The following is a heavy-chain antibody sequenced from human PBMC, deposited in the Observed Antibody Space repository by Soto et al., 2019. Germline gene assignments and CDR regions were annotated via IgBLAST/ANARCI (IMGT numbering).Heavy chain of an antibody. Sequence: SKTLSITCTVSGGSIGRRSNYWGGIRQTPGQGLAWIGSVYYSGSTYYNPSLQSRVTISVDTSKNQFSLKLSSVTAADTAVYYCARDHLGSYGGKGDAFDIWGQGTMVT. V-gene: IGHV4-39*02. CDR2: VYYSGST. D-gene: IGHD1-26*01. J-gene: IGHJ3*02. CDR1: GGSIGRRSNY. CDR3: ARDHLGSYGGKGDAFDI.